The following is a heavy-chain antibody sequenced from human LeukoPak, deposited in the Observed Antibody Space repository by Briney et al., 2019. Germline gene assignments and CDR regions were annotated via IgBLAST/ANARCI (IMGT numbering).Heavy chain of an antibody. D-gene: IGHD3-3*01. CDR2: IYPTGTT. CDR3: AREPTILGVGHGMDV. Sequence: SETLSLTCAVSGGFISTVGHSWNWVRQPPVKGLEWIGYIYPTGTTHYNPSLQSRVTMSVDRSRNQFSLKLRSVTAADTAVYYCAREPTILGVGHGMDVWGQGTTVTVSS. J-gene: IGHJ6*02. CDR1: GGFISTVGHS. V-gene: IGHV4-30-2*01.